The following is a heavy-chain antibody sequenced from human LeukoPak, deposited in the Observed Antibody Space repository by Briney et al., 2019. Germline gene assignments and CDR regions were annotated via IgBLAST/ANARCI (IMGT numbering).Heavy chain of an antibody. D-gene: IGHD4-17*01. CDR2: IYHSGST. Sequence: PSQTLSLTCAVSGGSISSGGYSWSWIRQPPGKGLEWIGYIYHSGSTYYNPSLKSRVTISVDRSKNQFSLKLSSVTAADTAVYYCARGSRVTTRLDAFDIWGQGTMVTVSS. CDR3: ARGSRVTTRLDAFDI. CDR1: GGSISSGGYS. V-gene: IGHV4-30-2*01. J-gene: IGHJ3*02.